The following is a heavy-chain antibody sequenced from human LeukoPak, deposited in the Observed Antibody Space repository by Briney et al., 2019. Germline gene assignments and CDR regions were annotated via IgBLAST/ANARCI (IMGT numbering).Heavy chain of an antibody. V-gene: IGHV1-24*01. J-gene: IGHJ1*01. CDR3: ATAYDSLNRGFQH. Sequence: ASVKVSCKASGYTFTSYGISWVRQAPGKGLEWMGGFDPEDGETIYAQKFQGRVTMTEDTSTDTAYMELSSLRPEDTAVYYCATAYDSLNRGFQHWGQGTLVTVSS. D-gene: IGHD3-10*01. CDR2: FDPEDGET. CDR1: GYTFTSYG.